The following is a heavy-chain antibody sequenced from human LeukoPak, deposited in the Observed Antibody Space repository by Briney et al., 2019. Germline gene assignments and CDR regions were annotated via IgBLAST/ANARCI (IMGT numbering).Heavy chain of an antibody. CDR3: AKSNGYGLIDI. Sequence: SETLSLTCAVSGGSISSGNWWSWVRPPPGKGLEWIGEIFRNGNSNYNPSLKGRVTISVDNSKNQFSLKLTSVTAADTAVYYCAKSNGYGLIDIWGQGTMVTVSS. J-gene: IGHJ3*02. V-gene: IGHV4-4*02. CDR2: IFRNGNS. D-gene: IGHD3-10*01. CDR1: GGSISSGNW.